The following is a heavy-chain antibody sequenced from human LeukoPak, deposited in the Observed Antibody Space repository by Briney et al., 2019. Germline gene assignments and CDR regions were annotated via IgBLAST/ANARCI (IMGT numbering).Heavy chain of an antibody. CDR3: AKVRNYYDSSGYYPW. CDR2: ISGSGGST. Sequence: PGGSLRLSCAASGFTFSSYAMSWVRQAPGKGLEWVSAISGSGGSTYYADSVKGRFTISRDNSKNTLSLQMNSLRAEDTAVYYCAKVRNYYDSSGYYPWWGQGTLVTVSS. CDR1: GFTFSSYA. V-gene: IGHV3-23*01. J-gene: IGHJ4*02. D-gene: IGHD3-22*01.